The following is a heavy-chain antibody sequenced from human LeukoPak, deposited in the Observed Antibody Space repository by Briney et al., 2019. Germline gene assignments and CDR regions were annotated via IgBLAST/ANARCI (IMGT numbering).Heavy chain of an antibody. CDR2: INHSGRT. Sequence: KPSETLSLTCAVYGGSFSGYYWSWIRQPPGKGLEWIGEINHSGRTNYNPSLKSRVTISVDTSKNQFSLKLSSVTAADTAVYYCARVWARDCSSTSCYRYYYYYYMDVWGKGTTVTVSS. J-gene: IGHJ6*03. CDR3: ARVWARDCSSTSCYRYYYYYYMDV. D-gene: IGHD2-2*02. V-gene: IGHV4-34*01. CDR1: GGSFSGYY.